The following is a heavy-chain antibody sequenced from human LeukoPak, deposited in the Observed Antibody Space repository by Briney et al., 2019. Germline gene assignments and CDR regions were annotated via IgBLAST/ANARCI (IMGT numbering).Heavy chain of an antibody. J-gene: IGHJ6*04. D-gene: IGHD6-19*01. CDR2: TYYRSKWYN. CDR1: GDSVSSNSAA. V-gene: IGHV6-1*01. CDR3: ARETSIAVAGTRLYYYYGMDV. Sequence: SQTLSLTCAISGDSVSSNSAAWNWIRQSPSRGLEWLGRTYYRSKWYNDYAVSVKSRITINPDTSKNQFSLQLNSVTPEDTAVYYCARETSIAVAGTRLYYYYGMDVWGKGTTVTVPS.